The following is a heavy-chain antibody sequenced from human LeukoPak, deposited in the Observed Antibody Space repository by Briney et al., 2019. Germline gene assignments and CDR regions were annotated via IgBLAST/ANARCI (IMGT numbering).Heavy chain of an antibody. CDR3: ARGSIAAAGTPDY. CDR2: IWYDGSNK. V-gene: IGHV3-33*01. CDR1: GFTFSSYG. Sequence: PGRSLRLSCAASGFTFSSYGMHWVRQAPGKGLEWVAVIWYDGSNKYYADSVKGRFTISRDNSKNTLYLQMNSLRAEDTAVYYCARGSIAAAGTPDYWGQGTLVTVSS. D-gene: IGHD6-13*01. J-gene: IGHJ4*02.